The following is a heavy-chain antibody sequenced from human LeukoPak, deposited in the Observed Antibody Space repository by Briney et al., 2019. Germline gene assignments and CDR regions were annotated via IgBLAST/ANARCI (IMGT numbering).Heavy chain of an antibody. Sequence: ASVKVSCKASGYTFTNYDVNWVRQATGQGLEWMGWINPNSGGTNYAQKFQGRVTMTRDTSISTAYMELSRLRSDDTAVYYCARAKLGYCSSTSCSGGWFDPWGQGTLVTVSS. CDR2: INPNSGGT. V-gene: IGHV1-2*02. D-gene: IGHD2-2*01. CDR1: GYTFTNYD. CDR3: ARAKLGYCSSTSCSGGWFDP. J-gene: IGHJ5*02.